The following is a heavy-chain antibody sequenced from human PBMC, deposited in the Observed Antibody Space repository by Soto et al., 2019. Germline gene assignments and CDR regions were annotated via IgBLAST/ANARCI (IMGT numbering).Heavy chain of an antibody. CDR2: IYSGGST. CDR1: GFTVSSNY. V-gene: IGHV3-66*01. Sequence: EVQLVESGGGLVQPGGSLRLSCAASGFTVSSNYMTWVRQAPGKGLEWVSVIYSGGSTYYADSVKGRFTISRDNSKNTLYLQRNSLRAEDTAVYYCATSKDPWIQLPIDYWGQGTLVTVSS. CDR3: ATSKDPWIQLPIDY. J-gene: IGHJ4*02. D-gene: IGHD5-18*01.